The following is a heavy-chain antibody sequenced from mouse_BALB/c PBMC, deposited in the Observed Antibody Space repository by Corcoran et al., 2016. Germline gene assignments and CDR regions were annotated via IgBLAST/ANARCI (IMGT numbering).Heavy chain of an antibody. CDR2: INTYTGEP. V-gene: IGHV9-3-1*01. J-gene: IGHJ4*01. Sequence: QIQLVQSGPELKKPGETVKISCKASGYTFTNYGMNWVKQAPGKGLKWMGWINTYTGEPTYADDFKGRFAFSLETSASTAYLQINNLKNEDTATCFWAREPYAMEYWGQGTSVTVSA. D-gene: IGHD6-1*01. CDR3: AREPYAMEY. CDR1: GYTFTNYG.